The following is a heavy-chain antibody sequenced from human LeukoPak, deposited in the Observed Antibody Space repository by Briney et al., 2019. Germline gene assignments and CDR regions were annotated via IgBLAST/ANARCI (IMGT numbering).Heavy chain of an antibody. Sequence: ASAKGSCKASGYSFTGYYMHWVRQAPGQGLEWMGWINRNSGGTDYAQKFWGRFTMVRDTSISTAYMELSRLRSDDTAVYYCARGAMIVVVAASLPDAFDIWGQGTMVTVSS. D-gene: IGHD3-22*01. V-gene: IGHV1-2*02. CDR1: GYSFTGYY. CDR2: INRNSGGT. J-gene: IGHJ3*02. CDR3: ARGAMIVVVAASLPDAFDI.